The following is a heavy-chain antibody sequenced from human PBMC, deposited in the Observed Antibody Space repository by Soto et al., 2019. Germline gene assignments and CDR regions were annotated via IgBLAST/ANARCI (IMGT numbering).Heavy chain of an antibody. CDR2: ISASNGNT. D-gene: IGHD3-3*01. CDR3: AADHDKYYDFWSGYGAGRYDGMDV. CDR1: GYTFTSYG. J-gene: IGHJ6*02. Sequence: GASLKVSCKASGYTFTSYGISWVRQAPGQGLEWMGWISASNGNTSYAQKLQGRVTMTTDTSTSTAYMELRSLRSDDTAVYYCAADHDKYYDFWSGYGAGRYDGMDVWGQGTTVTVSS. V-gene: IGHV1-18*04.